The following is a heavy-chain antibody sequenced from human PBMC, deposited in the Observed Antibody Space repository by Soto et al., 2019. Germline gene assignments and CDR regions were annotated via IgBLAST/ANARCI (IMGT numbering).Heavy chain of an antibody. CDR1: GDSISSSNW. Sequence: PSETLSLTCAVSGDSISSSNWWTWVRQPPGKGLEWIGDIYQTGITNSNPSLKSRVTMSIDKSKNQFSLKLTSVTAADTAVYYCARDRVAALGYYYYYGMDVWGQGTTVTVSS. V-gene: IGHV4-4*02. CDR3: ARDRVAALGYYYYYGMDV. CDR2: IYQTGIT. D-gene: IGHD6-13*01. J-gene: IGHJ6*02.